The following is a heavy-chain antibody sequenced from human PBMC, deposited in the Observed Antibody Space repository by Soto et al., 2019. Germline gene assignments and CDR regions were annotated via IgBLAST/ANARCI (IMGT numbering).Heavy chain of an antibody. V-gene: IGHV4-4*02. D-gene: IGHD3-9*01. CDR1: GGSISSSNW. J-gene: IGHJ6*02. Sequence: TSETLSLTCAVSGGSISSSNWLSWFLQPPGKGLEWIGEIYHSGSTNYNPSLKSRVTISVDKSKNQFSLKLSSVTAADTAVYYCARAPMYYDILTGYSEDYYYYGMDVWGQGTTVTVSS. CDR3: ARAPMYYDILTGYSEDYYYYGMDV. CDR2: IYHSGST.